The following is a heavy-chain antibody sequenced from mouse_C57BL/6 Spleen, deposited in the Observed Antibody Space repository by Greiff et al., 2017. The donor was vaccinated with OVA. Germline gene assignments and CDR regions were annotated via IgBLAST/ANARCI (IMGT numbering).Heavy chain of an antibody. V-gene: IGHV1-82*01. Sequence: QVQLKESGPELVKPGASVKISCKASGYAFSSSWMNWVKQRPGKGLEWIGRIYPGDGDTNYNGKFKGKATLTADKSSSTAYMQLSSLTSEDSAVYFCAREEDFCIDDWGQGTTLTVSS. J-gene: IGHJ2*01. CDR3: AREEDFCIDD. CDR2: IYPGDGDT. CDR1: GYAFSSSW.